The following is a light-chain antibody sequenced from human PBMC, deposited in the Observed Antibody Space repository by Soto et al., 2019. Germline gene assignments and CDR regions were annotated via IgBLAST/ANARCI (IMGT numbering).Light chain of an antibody. V-gene: IGLV2-14*01. CDR1: SSDVGDYNY. Sequence: QSVLTQPASVSGAPGQSITISCTGTSSDVGDYNYVSWYQQHPGKAPKLMIYEVTTRPSGVSTRFSGSKSGNTASLTISGLQAEDEADYYCTSYTSSTTLVFGTGTKVTVL. CDR3: TSYTSSTTLV. CDR2: EVT. J-gene: IGLJ1*01.